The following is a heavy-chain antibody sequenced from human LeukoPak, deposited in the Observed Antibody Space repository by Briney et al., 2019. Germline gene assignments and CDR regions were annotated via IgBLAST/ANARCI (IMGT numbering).Heavy chain of an antibody. V-gene: IGHV1-2*02. J-gene: IGHJ3*02. CDR2: INPNSGGT. CDR3: ARENGYLDAFDI. D-gene: IGHD5-24*01. CDR1: GYTFTGYY. Sequence: PEASVKVSCKASGYTFTGYYMHWVRQAPGQGLEWMGWINPNSGGTNYAQKFQGRVTMTRDTSISTAYMELSRLRSDDTAVYYCARENGYLDAFDIWGQGTMVTVSS.